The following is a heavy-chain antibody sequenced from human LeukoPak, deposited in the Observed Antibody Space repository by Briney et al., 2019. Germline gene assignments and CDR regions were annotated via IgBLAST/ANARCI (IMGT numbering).Heavy chain of an antibody. V-gene: IGHV3-23*01. CDR2: ISGSGGST. J-gene: IGHJ5*01. Sequence: GGSLRLSCAASGFTFSSYGMSWVRQAPGQGLEWVSSISGSGGSTYYADSVKGRFTISRDNSKNTLYLQMNSLRAEDTAVYYCARSIAVAGINWFDSWGQGTLVTVSS. CDR3: ARSIAVAGINWFDS. CDR1: GFTFSSYG. D-gene: IGHD6-19*01.